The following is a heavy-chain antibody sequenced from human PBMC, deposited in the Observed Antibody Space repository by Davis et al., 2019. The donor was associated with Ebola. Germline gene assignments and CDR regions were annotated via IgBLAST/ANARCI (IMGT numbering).Heavy chain of an antibody. CDR3: ARDLGAAAGVDY. CDR2: IIPILGIA. CDR1: GDTFSSYT. J-gene: IGHJ4*02. V-gene: IGHV1-69*04. Sequence: AASVKVSCKASGDTFSSYTIGWVRQAPGQGLEWMGRIIPILGIANYAQKFQGRVTITADKSTSTAYMELSSLRSEDTAVYYCARDLGAAAGVDYWGQGTLVTVSS. D-gene: IGHD6-13*01.